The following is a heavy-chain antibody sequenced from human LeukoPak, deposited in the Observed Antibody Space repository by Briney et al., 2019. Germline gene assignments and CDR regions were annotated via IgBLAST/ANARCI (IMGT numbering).Heavy chain of an antibody. D-gene: IGHD3-22*01. CDR2: IKQDGSEK. J-gene: IGHJ4*02. CDR3: ARDGDVSGYSD. Sequence: GGSLRLSCEGSGFTFSPYWMSWVRQAPGKGLEWVANIKQDGSEKYYVDSVKGRFAISRDNAKNSLYLQMNSLRAEDTAVYYCARDGDVSGYSDWGQGTPVTVSS. V-gene: IGHV3-7*01. CDR1: GFTFSPYW.